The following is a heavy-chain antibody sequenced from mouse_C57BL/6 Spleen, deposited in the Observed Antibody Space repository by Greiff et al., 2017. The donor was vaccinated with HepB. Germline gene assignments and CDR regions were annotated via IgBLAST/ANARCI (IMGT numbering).Heavy chain of an antibody. D-gene: IGHD1-1*01. Sequence: EVQLVESGGGLVKPGGSLKLSCAASGFTFSDYGMHWVRQAPEKGLEWVAYISSGSSTIYYADTVKGRFTISRDNAKNTLFLQMTSLRSEDTAMYYCARPYYYGSSYLYYFDYWGQGTTLTVSS. CDR3: ARPYYYGSSYLYYFDY. V-gene: IGHV5-17*01. J-gene: IGHJ2*01. CDR2: ISSGSSTI. CDR1: GFTFSDYG.